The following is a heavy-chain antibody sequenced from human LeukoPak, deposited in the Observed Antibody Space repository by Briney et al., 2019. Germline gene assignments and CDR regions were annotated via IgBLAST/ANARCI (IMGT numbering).Heavy chain of an antibody. V-gene: IGHV3-23*01. CDR2: ISGSGGST. CDR1: GFTFSSYA. CDR3: AKDRANQGYDYVWGSYLFDY. Sequence: GGSLRLSCAASGFTFSSYAMSWVRQAPGKGLEWVSAISGSGGSTYYADSVKGRFTISRDSSKNTLYLQMNSLRAEDTAVYYCAKDRANQGYDYVWGSYLFDYWGQGTLVTVSS. J-gene: IGHJ4*02. D-gene: IGHD3-16*02.